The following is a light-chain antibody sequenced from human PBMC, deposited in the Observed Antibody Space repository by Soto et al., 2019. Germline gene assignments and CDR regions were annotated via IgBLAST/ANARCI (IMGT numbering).Light chain of an antibody. CDR2: DAS. V-gene: IGKV3-11*01. CDR1: QSVSSY. J-gene: IGKJ1*01. Sequence: ETVLTQSPATLSLSPGERATLSCRASQSVSSYLAWYQQKPGQAPRLLIYDASNRATGIPARFSGSGSGTDFTLTISSLDPEDFAVYYCQQRSNWPPTFGQGTKVDIK. CDR3: QQRSNWPPT.